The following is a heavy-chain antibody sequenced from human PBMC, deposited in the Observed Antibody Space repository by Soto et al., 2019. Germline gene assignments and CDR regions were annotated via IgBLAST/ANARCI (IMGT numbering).Heavy chain of an antibody. J-gene: IGHJ6*02. CDR1: GFTFSSYA. D-gene: IGHD6-13*01. CDR3: AKDRDGAAAGPTKFYGMDI. Sequence: EVQLLESGGGLVQPGGSLRLSCAASGFTFSSYAMSWVRQAPGKGLEWVSVISGSGDSTYYADSVRGRFTISRDNSKNALYLQRNSLRAEDTAVYYCAKDRDGAAAGPTKFYGMDIWCQGNTVTVSS. CDR2: ISGSGDST. V-gene: IGHV3-23*01.